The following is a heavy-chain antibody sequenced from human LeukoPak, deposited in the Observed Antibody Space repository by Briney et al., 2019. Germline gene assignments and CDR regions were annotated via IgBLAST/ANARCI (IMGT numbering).Heavy chain of an antibody. D-gene: IGHD6-13*01. Sequence: GSLRLSCAASGFTFSSYAMHWVRQAPGKGLEWVAFIRFDGSRKSYADSVKGRFTLSRDNSNKKLYLQMNSLRPDDTAVYCCAKDSSYSSTWYYFDYWGQGTLVTVSS. CDR2: IRFDGSRK. J-gene: IGHJ4*02. CDR3: AKDSSYSSTWYYFDY. CDR1: GFTFSSYA. V-gene: IGHV3-30*02.